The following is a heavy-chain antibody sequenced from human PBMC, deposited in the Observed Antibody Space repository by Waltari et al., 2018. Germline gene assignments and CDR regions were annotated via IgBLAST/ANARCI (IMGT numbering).Heavy chain of an antibody. J-gene: IGHJ6*02. CDR2: VSGSGGSR. V-gene: IGHV3-23*01. CDR1: GFTFSSYA. Sequence: EVQLLESGGGLVQPGGSLRLSCAASGFTFSSYATSWVRQGPGKGLEWVSAVSGSGGSRNYADYVKGPFTIARDKSKNTLYLKRNSLRAEDTAVYYCAKDVTRYYYSGMDVWGQGTTVTVSS. D-gene: IGHD4-4*01. CDR3: AKDVTRYYYSGMDV.